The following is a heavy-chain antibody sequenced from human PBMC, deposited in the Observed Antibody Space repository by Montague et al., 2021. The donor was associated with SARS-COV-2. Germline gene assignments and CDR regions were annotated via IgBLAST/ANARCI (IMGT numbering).Heavy chain of an antibody. CDR3: VRPLWFGDSDYFFES. D-gene: IGHD3-10*01. CDR1: GFTFSSYN. J-gene: IGHJ4*02. CDR2: IKPDGTST. V-gene: IGHV3-74*01. Sequence: SRRLSCAASGFTFSSYNMNWVRQAPGKGLEWVSRIKPDGTSTNXAASVKGRFTISRDNAKNTLSLQMNNLRAEDTAVYYCVRPLWFGDSDYFFESWGQGTLVTVSS.